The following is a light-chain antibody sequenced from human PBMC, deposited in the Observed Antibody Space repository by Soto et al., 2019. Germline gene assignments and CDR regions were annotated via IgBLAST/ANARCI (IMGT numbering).Light chain of an antibody. CDR1: QSVLYSSNNKNY. CDR3: QQYYSTTTWP. J-gene: IGKJ1*01. CDR2: WAS. V-gene: IGKV4-1*01. Sequence: DIVMTQSPDSLAVSLGERATINCKSSQSVLYSSNNKNYLALYQQKPGQPPKLLIYWASTRESGVPDRFSGSGSGTDFTLSISSLQAEDVAVYYCQQYYSTTTWPFGQVPKVEIK.